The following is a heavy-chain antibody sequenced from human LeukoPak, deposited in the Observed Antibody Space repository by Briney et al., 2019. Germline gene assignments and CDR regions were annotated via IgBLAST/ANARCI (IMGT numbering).Heavy chain of an antibody. D-gene: IGHD2-15*01. CDR2: ISYDGSNK. Sequence: GGSLRLSCAASGFTFSSYAMHWVRQAPGKGLEWVAVISYDGSNKYYADSVKGRFTISRDNSKNTLYLQMNSLRAEDTAVYYCAKLVVNDAFDIWGQGTMVTVSS. CDR3: AKLVVNDAFDI. V-gene: IGHV3-30*18. J-gene: IGHJ3*02. CDR1: GFTFSSYA.